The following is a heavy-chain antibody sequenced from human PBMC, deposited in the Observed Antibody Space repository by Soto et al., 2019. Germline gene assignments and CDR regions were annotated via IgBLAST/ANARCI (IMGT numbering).Heavy chain of an antibody. CDR1: GFTVSSNY. Sequence: EVQLVESGGGLIQPGGSLRLSCAASGFTVSSNYMSWVRQAPGQGLEWVSVIYNGGNTYYADSVKGRFTISRDNSKNTLYLQMNSLRAEDTAVDYCARPSSSWNYYYGMDVWGQGTTVTVSS. V-gene: IGHV3-53*01. D-gene: IGHD6-13*01. CDR2: IYNGGNT. CDR3: ARPSSSWNYYYGMDV. J-gene: IGHJ6*02.